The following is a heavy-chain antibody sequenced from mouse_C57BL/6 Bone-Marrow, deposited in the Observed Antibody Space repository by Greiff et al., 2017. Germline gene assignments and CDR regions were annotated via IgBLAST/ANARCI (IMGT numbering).Heavy chain of an antibody. CDR2: IDPETGGT. J-gene: IGHJ3*01. V-gene: IGHV1-15*01. CDR3: TRGTTV. D-gene: IGHD1-1*01. CDR1: GYTFTDYE. Sequence: QVQLKESGAELVRPGASVTLSCKASGYTFTDYEMHWVKQTPVHGLEWIGAIDPETGGTAYNQKFKGKAILTADKSSSTAYMELRSLTSEDSAVYYCTRGTTVWGQGTLVTVSA.